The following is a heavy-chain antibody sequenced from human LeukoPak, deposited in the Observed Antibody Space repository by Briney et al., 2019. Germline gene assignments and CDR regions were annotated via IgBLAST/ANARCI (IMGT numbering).Heavy chain of an antibody. CDR1: GGSISSRSYY. D-gene: IGHD3-10*01. Sequence: SETLSLTCTVSGGSISSRSYYWGWIRQPPGKGLEWIGEINHSGSTNYNPSLKSRVTISVDTSKNQFSLKLSSVTAADTAVYYCARRFGYYGSGSYFDYWGQGTLVTVSS. V-gene: IGHV4-39*07. CDR2: INHSGST. J-gene: IGHJ4*02. CDR3: ARRFGYYGSGSYFDY.